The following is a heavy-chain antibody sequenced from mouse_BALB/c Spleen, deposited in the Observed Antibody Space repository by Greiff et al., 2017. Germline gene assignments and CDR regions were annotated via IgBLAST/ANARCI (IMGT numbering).Heavy chain of an antibody. J-gene: IGHJ4*01. CDR1: GFSITSDYA. CDR2: ISYSGST. CDR3: ARSYCGSHALDY. Sequence: EVKLVESGPGLVKPSQSLSLTCTVSGFSITSDYAWNWIRQLPGNKLEWMCYISYSGSTSYNTSLKSRISITRDTSKNQLFLQLNSVTTEDTATYYCARSYCGSHALDYWGQGTTVTVSS. V-gene: IGHV3-2*02. D-gene: IGHD1-1*01.